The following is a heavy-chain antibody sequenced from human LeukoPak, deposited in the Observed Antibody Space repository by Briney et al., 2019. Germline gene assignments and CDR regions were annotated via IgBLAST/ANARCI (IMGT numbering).Heavy chain of an antibody. D-gene: IGHD5-18*01. Sequence: GGSLRLSCVASGLTFSSYAMSWVRQAPGKGLEWVSAISGSGGSTYYADSVRGRFSISRDNAKNSLYLQMSSLRAEDTAVYYCARVRYNSGYIFDYWGQGALVTVSS. J-gene: IGHJ4*02. CDR2: ISGSGGST. CDR1: GLTFSSYA. CDR3: ARVRYNSGYIFDY. V-gene: IGHV3-23*01.